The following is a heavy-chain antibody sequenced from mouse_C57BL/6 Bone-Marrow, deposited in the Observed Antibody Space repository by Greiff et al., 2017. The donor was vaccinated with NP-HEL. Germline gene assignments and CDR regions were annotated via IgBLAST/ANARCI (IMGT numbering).Heavy chain of an antibody. Sequence: EVKLVESGGGLVQPGGSLKLSCAASGFTFSDYGMAWVRQAPRKGPEWVAFISNLAYSIYYADTVTGRFTISRENAKNTLYLEMSSLRSEDTAMYYCARLGGVTASHYYAMDYWGQGTSVTVSS. CDR3: ARLGGVTASHYYAMDY. J-gene: IGHJ4*01. D-gene: IGHD1-2*01. V-gene: IGHV5-15*01. CDR1: GFTFSDYG. CDR2: ISNLAYSI.